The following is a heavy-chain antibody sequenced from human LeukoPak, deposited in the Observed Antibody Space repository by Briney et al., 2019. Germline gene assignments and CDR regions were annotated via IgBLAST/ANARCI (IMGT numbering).Heavy chain of an antibody. D-gene: IGHD5-18*01. CDR3: AKDRLGYSYGYFDY. J-gene: IGHJ4*02. Sequence: HPGRSLRLSCAASGFTFSSYAMHWVRQAPGKGLEWVAVISYDGSNKYYADSVKGRFTISRDNSKNTLYLQMNSLRAEDTAVYYCAKDRLGYSYGYFDYWGQGTLVTVSS. CDR2: ISYDGSNK. CDR1: GFTFSSYA. V-gene: IGHV3-30-3*01.